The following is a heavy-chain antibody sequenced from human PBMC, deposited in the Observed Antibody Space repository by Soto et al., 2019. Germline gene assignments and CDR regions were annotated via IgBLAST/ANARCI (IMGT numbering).Heavy chain of an antibody. Sequence: SETLSLTCTVSGGSISSYYWSWIRQPPGKGLEWIGDIYYSGSTNYNPSLKSRVTISVDTSKNQFSLKLSSVTAADTAVYYCARAGAGYFDYWGQGTLVTVSS. V-gene: IGHV4-59*01. J-gene: IGHJ4*02. D-gene: IGHD3-10*01. CDR3: ARAGAGYFDY. CDR2: IYYSGST. CDR1: GGSISSYY.